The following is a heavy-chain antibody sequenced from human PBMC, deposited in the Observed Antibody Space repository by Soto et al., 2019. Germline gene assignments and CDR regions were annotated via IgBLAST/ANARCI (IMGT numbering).Heavy chain of an antibody. D-gene: IGHD3-16*02. V-gene: IGHV3-15*01. CDR3: TTDTGPEWGELSLFPFDY. CDR2: IKSKTDGGTT. J-gene: IGHJ4*02. Sequence: GESLKISCAASGFTFSNAWMSWVRQAPGKGLEWVGRIKSKTDGGTTDYAAPVKGRFTISRDDSKNTLYLQMNSLKTEDTAVYYCTTDTGPEWGELSLFPFDYWGQGTLVTVSS. CDR1: GFTFSNAW.